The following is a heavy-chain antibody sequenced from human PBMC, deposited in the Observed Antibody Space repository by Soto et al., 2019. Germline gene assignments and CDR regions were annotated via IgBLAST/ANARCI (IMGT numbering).Heavy chain of an antibody. Sequence: GSLRLSCAASGFTFSSFSMHWVRQAPGKGLEWVAVISYDGSNKYYADSVEGRFTISRDNSKNTLYLQMNSLRAEDTSVFYFARGTESSGYYYPSLYWGQGTLVTVSS. CDR2: ISYDGSNK. CDR3: ARGTESSGYYYPSLY. CDR1: GFTFSSFS. J-gene: IGHJ1*01. D-gene: IGHD3-22*01. V-gene: IGHV3-30-3*01.